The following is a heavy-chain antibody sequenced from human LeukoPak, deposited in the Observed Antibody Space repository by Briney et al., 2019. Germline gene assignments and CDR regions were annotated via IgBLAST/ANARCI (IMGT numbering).Heavy chain of an antibody. V-gene: IGHV4-34*01. CDR2: VNHSGRT. J-gene: IGHJ6*02. Sequence: SETLSLTRAVYGGSFSDYFWGWVRQPPGKGLEWIGEVNHSGRTYYNPSLKSRVTISVDTSKNQCSLNMSSVTAADTAVYSCARDVVVVPAAIHYGMDVWGQGTTVTVSS. CDR3: ARDVVVVPAAIHYGMDV. D-gene: IGHD2-2*01. CDR1: GGSFSDYF.